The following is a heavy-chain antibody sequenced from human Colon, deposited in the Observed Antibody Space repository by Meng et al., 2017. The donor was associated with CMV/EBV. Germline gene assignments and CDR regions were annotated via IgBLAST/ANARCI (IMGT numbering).Heavy chain of an antibody. CDR3: AKEAPGGNYWYFDL. CDR1: GGSITSYY. D-gene: IGHD1-26*01. CDR2: MYTSGST. V-gene: IGHV4-4*07. J-gene: IGHJ2*01. Sequence: QVRRQEPGPGLVTPSAAPPLPCTCFGGSITSYYWSWIRQPAGRGLEWIGRMYTSGSTNYNPSLKSRVTMSVDTSKKQFSLKLSSVTAADTAMYYCAKEAPGGNYWYFDLWGRGTLVTVSS.